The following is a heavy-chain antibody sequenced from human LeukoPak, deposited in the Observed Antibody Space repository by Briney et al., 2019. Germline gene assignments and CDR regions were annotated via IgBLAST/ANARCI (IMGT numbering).Heavy chain of an antibody. CDR2: IYTSGST. D-gene: IGHD4-23*01. Sequence: SETLSLTCTVSGRSLSSYYWSWIRQPAGKGLEWIGRIYTSGSTNYNLSLKSRVTMSVDTSKNQFSLKLSSVTAADTAVYYCVSFGSYGGNYNWFDPWGQGTLVTVSS. J-gene: IGHJ5*02. CDR3: VSFGSYGGNYNWFDP. CDR1: GRSLSSYY. V-gene: IGHV4-4*07.